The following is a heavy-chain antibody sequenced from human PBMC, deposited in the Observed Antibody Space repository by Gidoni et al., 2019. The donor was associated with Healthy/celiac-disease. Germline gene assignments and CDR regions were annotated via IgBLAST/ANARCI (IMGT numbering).Heavy chain of an antibody. CDR3: ARPRGYSYGFFDY. D-gene: IGHD5-18*01. J-gene: IGHJ4*02. V-gene: IGHV4-39*07. Sequence: QLQLQESGPGLVKPSETLSLTCTVSGGSISSRSYYWGWIRQPPGKGLEWIGSIYYSGSTYYNPSLKSRVTISVDTSKNQFSLKLSSVTAADTAVYYCARPRGYSYGFFDYWGQGTLVTVSS. CDR1: GGSISSRSYY. CDR2: IYYSGST.